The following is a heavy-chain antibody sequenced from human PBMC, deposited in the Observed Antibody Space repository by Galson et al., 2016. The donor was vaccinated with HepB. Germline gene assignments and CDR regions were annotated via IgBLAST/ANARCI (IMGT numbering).Heavy chain of an antibody. CDR2: LYSGGST. V-gene: IGHV3-53*01. CDR1: GFIVSSND. Sequence: SLRLSCAASGFIVSSNDMSWVRQAPGKGLEWVSVLYSGGSTYYAASVKGRFTISRDNSKNTLYLQMNSLRAEDTAVYYCAREGGIYSPWGYWGQGTLVTVSS. CDR3: AREGGIYSPWGY. D-gene: IGHD3-10*01. J-gene: IGHJ4*02.